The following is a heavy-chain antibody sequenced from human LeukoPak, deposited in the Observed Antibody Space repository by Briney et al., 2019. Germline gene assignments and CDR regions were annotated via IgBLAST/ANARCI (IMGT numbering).Heavy chain of an antibody. CDR1: GGSISSSSYY. D-gene: IGHD2-2*01. Sequence: SETLSLTCTVSGGSISSSSYYWGWIRQPPGKGLEWIGSIYYSGSTYYNPSLKSRVTISVDTSKNQFSLKLGSVTAADTAVYYCARQPLGYCSSTSCYGAFDIWGQGTMVTVSS. V-gene: IGHV4-39*01. CDR2: IYYSGST. CDR3: ARQPLGYCSSTSCYGAFDI. J-gene: IGHJ3*02.